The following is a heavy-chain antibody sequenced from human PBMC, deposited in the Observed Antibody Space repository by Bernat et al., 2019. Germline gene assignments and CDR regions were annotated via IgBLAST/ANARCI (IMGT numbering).Heavy chain of an antibody. J-gene: IGHJ6*03. CDR1: GFTFSSYG. Sequence: QVQLVESGGGVVQPGRSLRLSCAASGFTFSSYGMHWVRQAPGKGLEWVAVIWYDGSNKYYADSVKGRFTISRDNSKNTLYLQMNSLRDEDTAVYYCARDLRSTHMDVWGKGTTVTVSS. CDR2: IWYDGSNK. CDR3: ARDLRSTHMDV. V-gene: IGHV3-33*01.